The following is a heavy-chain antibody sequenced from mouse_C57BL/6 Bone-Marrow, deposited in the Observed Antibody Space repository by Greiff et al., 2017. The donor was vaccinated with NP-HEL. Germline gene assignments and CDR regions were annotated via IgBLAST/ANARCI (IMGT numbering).Heavy chain of an antibody. D-gene: IGHD1-1*01. J-gene: IGHJ2*01. CDR2: ISDGGSYT. V-gene: IGHV5-4*01. Sequence: EVQRVESGGGLVKPGGSLKLSCAASGFTFSSYAMSWVRQTPEKRLEWVATISDGGSYTYYPDNVKGRFTISRDNAKNNLYLQMSHLKSEDTAMYYCARGGAYYCGYFDYWGQGTTLTVSS. CDR1: GFTFSSYA. CDR3: ARGGAYYCGYFDY.